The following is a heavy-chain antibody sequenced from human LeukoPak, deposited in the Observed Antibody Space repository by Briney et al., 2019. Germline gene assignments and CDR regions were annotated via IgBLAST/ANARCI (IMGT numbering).Heavy chain of an antibody. CDR1: GGSISSYY. Sequence: SETLSLTCTVSGGSISSYYWSWIRQPPGKGLEWIGYIYTSGSTNYNPSLKSRVTISVDTSKNQFSLKLSSVTAADTAVYYCARQPVDFWSGYFSYWGQGTLVTVSS. CDR3: ARQPVDFWSGYFSY. CDR2: IYTSGST. V-gene: IGHV4-4*09. J-gene: IGHJ4*02. D-gene: IGHD3-3*01.